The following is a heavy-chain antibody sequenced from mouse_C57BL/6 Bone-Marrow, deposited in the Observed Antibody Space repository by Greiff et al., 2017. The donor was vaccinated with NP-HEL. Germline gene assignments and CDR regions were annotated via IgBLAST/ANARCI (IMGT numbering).Heavy chain of an antibody. CDR1: GFTFSSYG. D-gene: IGHD2-1*01. V-gene: IGHV5-6*01. Sequence: EVQLVESGGDLVKPGGSLKLSCAASGFTFSSYGMSWVRQTPDKRLEWVATISSGGSYTYYPDSVKGRFTISRDNAKNTLYLQMSSLKSEDTAMYYCARHRLYGNYWYFDVWGTGTTVTVSS. CDR3: ARHRLYGNYWYFDV. CDR2: ISSGGSYT. J-gene: IGHJ1*03.